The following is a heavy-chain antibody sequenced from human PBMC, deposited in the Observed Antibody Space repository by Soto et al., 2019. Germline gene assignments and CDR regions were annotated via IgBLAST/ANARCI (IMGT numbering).Heavy chain of an antibody. V-gene: IGHV1-18*01. J-gene: IGHJ4*02. CDR1: GYTFTSYG. CDR3: ARVGVGLAAPRVWPY. D-gene: IGHD6-13*01. Sequence: ASVKVSCKASGYTFTSYGISWVRQAPGQGLEWMAWINPYNGNTKYAEKFLGRVTVTTDTSTATAYMEVRSLTSDDTAVFYCARVGVGLAAPRVWPYWGQGTPVTV. CDR2: INPYNGNT.